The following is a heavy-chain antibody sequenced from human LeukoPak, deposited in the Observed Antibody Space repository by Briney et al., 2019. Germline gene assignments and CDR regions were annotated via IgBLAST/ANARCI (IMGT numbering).Heavy chain of an antibody. CDR1: GGSFSGYY. V-gene: IGHV4-34*01. CDR2: INHSGST. Sequence: SETLSLTCAVYGGSFSGYYWSWIRQPPGKGLEWIGEINHSGSTNYNPPLKSRVTISVDTSKDQFSLKLSSVTAADTAVYYCARGRGQYSSSPFDPWGQGTLVTVSS. J-gene: IGHJ5*02. CDR3: ARGRGQYSSSPFDP. D-gene: IGHD6-13*01.